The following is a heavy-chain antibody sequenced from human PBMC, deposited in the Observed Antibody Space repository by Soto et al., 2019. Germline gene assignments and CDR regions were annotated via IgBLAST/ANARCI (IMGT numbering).Heavy chain of an antibody. V-gene: IGHV3-30*18. J-gene: IGHJ3*02. CDR2: VSYDGTKK. CDR3: AKDYLGNSNAFDI. D-gene: IGHD2-2*01. Sequence: QVQLVQSGGGVVQPGRSLRLSCAASGFTFNNFGIHWVRQSPGKGLQWVASVSYDGTKKLSADYVKGRFTISRDSSKNTVYLLVTSLRAGDTAVYYCAKDYLGNSNAFDIWGRGTMVTVSS. CDR1: GFTFNNFG.